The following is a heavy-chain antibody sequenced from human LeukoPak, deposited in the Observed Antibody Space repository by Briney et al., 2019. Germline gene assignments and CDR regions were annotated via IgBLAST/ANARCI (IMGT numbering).Heavy chain of an antibody. CDR1: GGSISSYY. CDR3: AREARGPNVRPPKYYFDY. V-gene: IGHV4-59*06. J-gene: IGHJ4*02. Sequence: PSETLSLTCTVSGGSISSYYWSWIRQHPGKGLEWIGYIYYSGSTYYNPSLKSRVTISVDTSKNQFSLKLSSVTAADTAVYYCAREARGPNVRPPKYYFDYWGQGTLVTVSS. CDR2: IYYSGST. D-gene: IGHD3-10*02.